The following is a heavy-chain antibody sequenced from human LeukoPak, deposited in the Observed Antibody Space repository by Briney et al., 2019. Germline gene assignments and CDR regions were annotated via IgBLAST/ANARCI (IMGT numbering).Heavy chain of an antibody. Sequence: SETLSLTCTVSGGSISSSNYYWGWIRQSPGKGLEWIGSIYYSGSTYYNPSLKSRVTISVDTSKNQFSLKLSSVTAADTAVYYCARHLHQYYYGMDVWGQGTTVTVSS. V-gene: IGHV4-39*01. CDR2: IYYSGST. CDR1: GGSISSSNYY. CDR3: ARHLHQYYYGMDV. D-gene: IGHD4-11*01. J-gene: IGHJ6*02.